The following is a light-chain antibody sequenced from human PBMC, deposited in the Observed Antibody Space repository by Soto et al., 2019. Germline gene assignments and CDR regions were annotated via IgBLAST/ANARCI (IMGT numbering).Light chain of an antibody. CDR2: GAS. CDR1: QSVGNN. J-gene: IGKJ1*01. V-gene: IGKV3-20*01. CDR3: QQYGSSPGT. Sequence: EIVLTQSPVTLSVSPGDGAALSCRASQSVGNNLAWYQQKPGQAPRLLIYGASSRATGIPGRFSGTVSGTDFTLTISRLEPEDFAVYYCQQYGSSPGTFGQGTKVDIK.